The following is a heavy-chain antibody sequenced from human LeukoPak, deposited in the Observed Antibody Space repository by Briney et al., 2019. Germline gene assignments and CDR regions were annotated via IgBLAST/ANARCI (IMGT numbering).Heavy chain of an antibody. CDR1: GFTFSSYG. J-gene: IGHJ4*02. D-gene: IGHD3-3*01. CDR2: IWYDGSNK. Sequence: PGGSVRLSCAASGFTFSSYGMHWVRQAPGKGLEWVAVIWYDGSNKYYADSVKGLFTISRDNSKNTLYLQMNSLRAEDTAVYYCAKDLWSYDFWSGYYRPSGVHDYWGQGTLVTVSS. CDR3: AKDLWSYDFWSGYYRPSGVHDY. V-gene: IGHV3-33*06.